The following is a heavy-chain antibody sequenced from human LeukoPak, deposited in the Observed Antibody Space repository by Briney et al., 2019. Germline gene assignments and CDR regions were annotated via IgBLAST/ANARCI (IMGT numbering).Heavy chain of an antibody. J-gene: IGHJ4*02. V-gene: IGHV3-23*01. CDR2: VSGSGGST. CDR3: ARDRGTGIAVPGY. Sequence: PGGSLRLSCAASGFTFSSYAMSWVRQAPWKGLEWVSAVSGSGGSTYYADSVKGRFTISRDNSMNTLYLQMNSLRAEDTAVYYCARDRGTGIAVPGYWGQGTLVTVSS. CDR1: GFTFSSYA. D-gene: IGHD6-19*01.